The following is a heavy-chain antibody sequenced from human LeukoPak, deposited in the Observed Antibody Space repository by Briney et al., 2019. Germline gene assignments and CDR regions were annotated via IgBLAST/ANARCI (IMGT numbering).Heavy chain of an antibody. CDR2: IIPIFGTA. V-gene: IGHV1-69*13. J-gene: IGHJ5*02. D-gene: IGHD2-2*02. CDR3: ARVTGGRYCSTTSCYMRGWFDP. Sequence: SVKVSCKASGGTFNTYAINWVRQAPGQGLEWMGGIIPIFGTAKYAQKFQGRVTITADESTRTAYMELSSLRSEDTAVYYCARVTGGRYCSTTSCYMRGWFDPWGQGTLVTVSS. CDR1: GGTFNTYA.